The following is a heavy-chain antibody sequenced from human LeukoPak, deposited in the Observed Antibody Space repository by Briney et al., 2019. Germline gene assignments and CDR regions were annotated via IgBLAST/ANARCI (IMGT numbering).Heavy chain of an antibody. J-gene: IGHJ6*02. CDR2: IYSGGST. CDR3: ARDRGDSPGYYYGMDV. V-gene: IGHV3-53*05. Sequence: GGSLRLSYAASGFTVSSNYMSWVRQAPGKGLEWVSVIYSGGSTYYADSVKGRFTISRDNSKNTLYLQMNSLRAEDTAVYYCARDRGDSPGYYYGMDVWGQGTTVTVSS. D-gene: IGHD2-21*02. CDR1: GFTVSSNY.